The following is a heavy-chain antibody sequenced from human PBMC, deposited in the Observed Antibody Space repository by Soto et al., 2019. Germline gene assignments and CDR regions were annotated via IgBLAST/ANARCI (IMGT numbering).Heavy chain of an antibody. CDR2: ISGTGDIT. Sequence: EVQLLESGGGLIQPGGSLRLSCAASGFAFSDYAMAWVRQAPGKGLEYVSGISGTGDITLYADSVKGWFTISRDNSKNILYLQLSGLRAEDTAVYYCVKDSFRVRPIRAEYWGQGALVTVSS. V-gene: IGHV3-23*01. D-gene: IGHD3-10*01. CDR3: VKDSFRVRPIRAEY. J-gene: IGHJ4*02. CDR1: GFAFSDYA.